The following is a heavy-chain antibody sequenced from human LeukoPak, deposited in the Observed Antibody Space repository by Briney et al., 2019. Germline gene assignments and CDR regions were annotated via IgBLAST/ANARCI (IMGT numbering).Heavy chain of an antibody. J-gene: IGHJ4*02. CDR1: GFTFSSYE. CDR2: TSSSGSTI. Sequence: GGSLRLSCAASGFTFSSYEMSWVRQAPGKGLEWVSYTSSSGSTIYYADSVKGRFTISRDNAKNTLFLQMNSLRVEDTAVYFCVLHPPYGSGGYIDSWGQGTLVTVSS. D-gene: IGHD3-10*01. V-gene: IGHV3-48*03. CDR3: VLHPPYGSGGYIDS.